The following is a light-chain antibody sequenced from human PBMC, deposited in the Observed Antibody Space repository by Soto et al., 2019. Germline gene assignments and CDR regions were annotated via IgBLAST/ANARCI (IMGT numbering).Light chain of an antibody. CDR1: SSDVGGYNY. Sequence: QSALTQPASVSGSPGQSITISCTGTSSDVGGYNYVSWYQQHPGKAPKLIIYEVTNRPSGVSNRFSGSKSGNTASLTISGLQAEDEADYYCNSYPTTNSWVFGGGTKLTVL. CDR2: EVT. J-gene: IGLJ3*02. CDR3: NSYPTTNSWV. V-gene: IGLV2-14*01.